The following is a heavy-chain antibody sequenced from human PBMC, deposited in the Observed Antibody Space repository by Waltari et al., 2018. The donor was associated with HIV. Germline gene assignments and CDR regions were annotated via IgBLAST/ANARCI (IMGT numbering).Heavy chain of an antibody. V-gene: IGHV4-61*02. D-gene: IGHD2-15*01. CDR1: GGSISSDNYY. CDR2: IYSSGTT. CDR3: AGTEEDCSGGSCYLWFDP. Sequence: QVQLQESGPGLVKPLQTLSLTCTVSGGSISSDNYYWSWIRQPAGKGLEWIGRIYSSGTTNYNPSLKSRVNISIDTSKNQFSLNLNSVTAVDTAVYYCAGTEEDCSGGSCYLWFDPWGQGTLVTVSS. J-gene: IGHJ5*02.